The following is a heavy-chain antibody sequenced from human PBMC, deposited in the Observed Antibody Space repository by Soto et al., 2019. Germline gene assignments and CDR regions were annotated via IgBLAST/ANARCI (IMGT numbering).Heavy chain of an antibody. D-gene: IGHD1-26*01. CDR3: ARVFWEESDRYRLRGGAFDI. J-gene: IGHJ3*02. CDR1: GFTFSSYA. Sequence: GGSLRLSCAASGFTFSSYAMHWVRQAPGKGLEWVAVISYDGSNKYYADSVKGRFTISRDNSKNTLYLQMNSLRDEDRVGVYGARVFWEESDRYRLRGGAFDIWGQGTMVTVSS. CDR2: ISYDGSNK. V-gene: IGHV3-30-3*01.